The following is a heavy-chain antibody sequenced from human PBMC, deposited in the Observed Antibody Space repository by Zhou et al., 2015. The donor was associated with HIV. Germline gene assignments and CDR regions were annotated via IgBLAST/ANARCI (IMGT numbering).Heavy chain of an antibody. CDR3: VKDRYSSGWGFFQH. V-gene: IGHV3-9*01. D-gene: IGHD6-19*01. CDR1: GFTFDDHA. J-gene: IGHJ1*01. Sequence: EVQLVESGGGLVQPGRSLRLSCAASGFTFDDHAMHWVRQAPGKGLEWVSGISWNSGSIGYADSVKGRFTISRDNAKNSLYLQMNSLRPEDTALYYCVKDRYSSGWGFFQHWGQG. CDR2: ISWNSGSI.